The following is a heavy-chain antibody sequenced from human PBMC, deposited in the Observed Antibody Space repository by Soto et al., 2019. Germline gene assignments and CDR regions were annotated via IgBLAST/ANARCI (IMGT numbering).Heavy chain of an antibody. CDR3: ARERPDGARLDL. CDR2: IYYSGST. Sequence: SETLSLTCTVSGGSISSGDYYWSWIRQPPGKGLEWIGYIYYSGSTYYNPSLKSRVTISVDTSKNQFSLKLSSVTAADTAVYYCARERPDGARLDLWGRGTLVTVSS. CDR1: GGSISSGDYY. D-gene: IGHD6-6*01. V-gene: IGHV4-30-4*01. J-gene: IGHJ5*02.